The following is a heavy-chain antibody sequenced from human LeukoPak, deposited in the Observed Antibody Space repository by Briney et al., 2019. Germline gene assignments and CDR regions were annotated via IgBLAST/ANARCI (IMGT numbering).Heavy chain of an antibody. CDR3: ARSPARGAFDY. CDR1: GGSISSYY. Sequence: PSETLSLTCTVSGGSISSYYWSWIRQPPGKGLEWIGYIYYSGSTNYNPSLKSRVTISVDTSKNQFSLKLSSVTAADTAVYYCARSPARGAFDYWGQGTLVTVSS. J-gene: IGHJ4*02. CDR2: IYYSGST. V-gene: IGHV4-59*08.